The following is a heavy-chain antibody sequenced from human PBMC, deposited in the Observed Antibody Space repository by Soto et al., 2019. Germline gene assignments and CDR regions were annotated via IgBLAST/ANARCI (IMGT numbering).Heavy chain of an antibody. CDR1: GGSISSGGYY. D-gene: IGHD1-26*01. CDR3: ARDVVGPTVPGTWFDT. V-gene: IGHV4-31*03. J-gene: IGHJ5*01. CDR2: IYYSGST. Sequence: PSETLSLTCTVSGGSISSGGYYWSWIRQHPGKGLEWIGYIYYSGSTYYNPSLKSRVTISVDTSKNQFSLKLSSVTAADTAVYYCARDVVGPTVPGTWFDTWGHGTLVTVSP.